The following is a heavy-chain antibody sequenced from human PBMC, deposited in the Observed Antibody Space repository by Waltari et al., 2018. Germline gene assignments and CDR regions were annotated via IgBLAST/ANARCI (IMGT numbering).Heavy chain of an antibody. CDR3: ARHTIFGVVRKFDP. CDR1: GGSFSGYY. V-gene: IGHV4-34*01. D-gene: IGHD3-3*01. CDR2: INHSGST. Sequence: QVQLQQWGAGLLKPSETLSLTCAVYGGSFSGYYWSWIRQPPGKGLEWIGEINHSGSTNYNPSLKSRVTISVDTSKNQFSLKLSSVTAADTAVYYCARHTIFGVVRKFDPWGQGTLVTVSS. J-gene: IGHJ5*02.